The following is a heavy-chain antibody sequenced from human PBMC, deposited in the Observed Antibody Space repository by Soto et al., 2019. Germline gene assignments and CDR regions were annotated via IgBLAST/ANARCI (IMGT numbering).Heavy chain of an antibody. D-gene: IGHD3-10*01. CDR2: INGDGSGT. J-gene: IGHJ4*02. V-gene: IGHV3-74*01. Sequence: EVQLVESGGGLVQPGGSLRLSCAASGFTFSGSWMHWVRQAPGKGLVWVSRINGDGSGTSYAAFVKGRFTISIDDAKNTLFLQMNGLRAEDTAVYYCARGIFGSGTANDYWGQGTLVTVS. CDR3: ARGIFGSGTANDY. CDR1: GFTFSGSW.